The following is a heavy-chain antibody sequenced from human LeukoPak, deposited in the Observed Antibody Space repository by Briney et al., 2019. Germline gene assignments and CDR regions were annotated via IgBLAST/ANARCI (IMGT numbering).Heavy chain of an antibody. CDR2: FDPEDGET. J-gene: IGHJ4*02. CDR1: GYTLTELS. CDR3: ATVYRRGYSYGLDY. D-gene: IGHD5-18*01. Sequence: EASVKVSCKVSGYTLTELSMHWVRQAPGKGLEGMGGFDPEDGETIYAQKFQGRVTMTEDTSTDTAYMELSSLRSEDTAVYYCATVYRRGYSYGLDYWGQGTLVTVSS. V-gene: IGHV1-24*01.